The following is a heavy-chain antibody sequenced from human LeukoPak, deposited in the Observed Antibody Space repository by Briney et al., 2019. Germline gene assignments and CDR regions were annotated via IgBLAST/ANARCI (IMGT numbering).Heavy chain of an antibody. D-gene: IGHD6-13*01. CDR3: ARAQYSSGWYPDYYYYYMDV. CDR2: INSDGSST. CDR1: GFTFSSYA. Sequence: GGSLRLSCAASGFTFSSYAMSWVRQAPGKGLVWVSRINSDGSSTSYADSVKGRFTISRDNAKNTLYLQMNSLRAEDTAVYYCARAQYSSGWYPDYYYYYMDVWGKGTTVTVSS. J-gene: IGHJ6*03. V-gene: IGHV3-74*01.